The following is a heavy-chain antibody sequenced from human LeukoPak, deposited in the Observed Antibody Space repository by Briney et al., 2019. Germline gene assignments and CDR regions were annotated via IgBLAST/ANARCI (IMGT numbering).Heavy chain of an antibody. V-gene: IGHV1-2*02. J-gene: IGHJ5*02. CDR3: ASGGSSTQSDP. Sequence: ASVKVSCRASGYTFTDYYFHWVRQAPGQGLEWVGLINPNSGGTDYAQNFQGRVTMTRDTSNSIVYMELSSLRADNTAVYYCASGGSSTQSDPWGQGKLVTVSS. D-gene: IGHD1-26*01. CDR2: INPNSGGT. CDR1: GYTFTDYY.